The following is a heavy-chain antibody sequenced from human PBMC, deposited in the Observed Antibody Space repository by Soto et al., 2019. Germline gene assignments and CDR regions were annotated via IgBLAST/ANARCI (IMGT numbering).Heavy chain of an antibody. J-gene: IGHJ6*02. CDR2: IYYSGST. CDR1: GGSISSYY. Sequence: SGTLSLTCTVSGGSISSYYWSWIRQPPGKGLEWIGYIYYSGSTNYNPSLKSRVTISVDTSKNQFSLKLSSVTAADTAVYYCASIAARGDDYYYYGMDVWGQGTTVTVSS. CDR3: ASIAARGDDYYYYGMDV. V-gene: IGHV4-59*01. D-gene: IGHD6-6*01.